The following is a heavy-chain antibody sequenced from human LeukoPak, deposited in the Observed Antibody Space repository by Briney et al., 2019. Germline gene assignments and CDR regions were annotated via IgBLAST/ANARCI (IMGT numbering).Heavy chain of an antibody. CDR2: INDYTGNT. CDR3: ARGRIAKIVVVHSFHYGMDV. V-gene: IGHV4-34*01. Sequence: SETLSLTCDVFGGSFTDYFWTWIRQSPGEGLEWIGEINDYTGNTNYNPSLNSRVSISLEKSKNQFSLEMSSVTAADTAVYYCARGRIAKIVVVHSFHYGMDVWGQGTTVTVSS. J-gene: IGHJ6*02. CDR1: GGSFTDYF. D-gene: IGHD3-22*01.